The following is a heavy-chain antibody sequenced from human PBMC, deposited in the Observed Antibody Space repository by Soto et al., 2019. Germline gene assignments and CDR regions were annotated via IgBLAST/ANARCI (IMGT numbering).Heavy chain of an antibody. V-gene: IGHV3-23*01. J-gene: IGHJ1*01. CDR1: GITFSNYG. Sequence: EVQLLESGGGLVQPGGSLRLSCAASGITFSNYGMSWVRQAPGKGLEWVSGISGSGGSTYYADSVKGRFTISRDNSKNTLYLQMNGLRAEDTAVFYCAKGSSGWYFHHWGQGTLVTVSS. CDR2: ISGSGGST. D-gene: IGHD6-19*01. CDR3: AKGSSGWYFHH.